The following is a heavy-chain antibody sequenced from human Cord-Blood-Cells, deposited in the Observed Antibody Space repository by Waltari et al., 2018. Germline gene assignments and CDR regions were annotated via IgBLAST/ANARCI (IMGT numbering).Heavy chain of an antibody. D-gene: IGHD2-2*02. Sequence: QVQLVQSGAEVKKPGASVKVSCKASGYTFTGYSMHWVRQAPGQGLEWMGWINPNSGGTNYAQKFQGRVTMTRDTSSSTAYMELSRLRSDDTAVYYCATLGYCSSTSCYKGDAFDIWGQGTMVTVSS. CDR3: ATLGYCSSTSCYKGDAFDI. CDR2: INPNSGGT. CDR1: GYTFTGYS. J-gene: IGHJ3*02. V-gene: IGHV1-2*02.